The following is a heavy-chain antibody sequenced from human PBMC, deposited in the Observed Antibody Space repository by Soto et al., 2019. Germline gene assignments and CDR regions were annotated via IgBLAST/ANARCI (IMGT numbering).Heavy chain of an antibody. J-gene: IGHJ6*02. V-gene: IGHV3-30*18. D-gene: IGHD3-22*01. CDR2: ISYDGSNK. CDR3: AKGGYYDSSGYLRYGMDV. Sequence: GGSLRLSCAASGFTFSSYGMHWVRQAPGKGLEWVAVISYDGSNKYYADSVKGRFTISRDNSKNTLYLQMNSLRAEDTAVYYCAKGGYYDSSGYLRYGMDVCGQGTTFTVSS. CDR1: GFTFSSYG.